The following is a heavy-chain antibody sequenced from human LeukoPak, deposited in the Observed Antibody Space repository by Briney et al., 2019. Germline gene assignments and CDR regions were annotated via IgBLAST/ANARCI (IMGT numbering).Heavy chain of an antibody. Sequence: APVKVSCKAFGYGFTSYYIHWVRQAPGQGLEWMGIINPSVGGTTYARKFQGRVTMTRDTSTSTVYMELSSLRSEDTAVYYCARHGSGRYYPAEGRVDYRGQGTLVTVSS. CDR2: INPSVGGT. CDR1: GYGFTSYY. J-gene: IGHJ4*02. CDR3: ARHGSGRYYPAEGRVDY. D-gene: IGHD3-10*01. V-gene: IGHV1-46*03.